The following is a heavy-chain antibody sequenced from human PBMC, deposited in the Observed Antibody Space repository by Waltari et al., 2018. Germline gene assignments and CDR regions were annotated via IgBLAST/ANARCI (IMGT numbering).Heavy chain of an antibody. CDR2: MNPNSGNT. Sequence: QVQLVESGGGVVQPGRSLRLSCAASGYTFTSYDINWVRQATGQGLEWMGWMNPNSGNTGYAQKFQGRVTITADESTSTAYMELSSLRSEDTAVYYCARRGNGRLHFDYWGQGTLVTVSS. CDR3: ARRGNGRLHFDY. CDR1: GYTFTSYD. V-gene: IGHV1-8*03. J-gene: IGHJ4*02. D-gene: IGHD1-26*01.